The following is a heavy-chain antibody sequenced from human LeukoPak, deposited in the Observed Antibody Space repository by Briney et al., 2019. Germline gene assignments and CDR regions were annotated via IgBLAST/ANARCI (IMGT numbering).Heavy chain of an antibody. J-gene: IGHJ4*02. CDR1: GGTFSEYG. CDR3: ATSNYVAVALGYFDY. Sequence: GASVKVSCKPSGGTFSEYGISWVRQAPGQGLEWMGGIIATLSATKYAQKFQGRVTIDADKSTSTAYMELRSLTSEDTAVYYCATSNYVAVALGYFDYWGQGTLVTVSS. CDR2: IIATLSAT. D-gene: IGHD6-13*01. V-gene: IGHV1-69*10.